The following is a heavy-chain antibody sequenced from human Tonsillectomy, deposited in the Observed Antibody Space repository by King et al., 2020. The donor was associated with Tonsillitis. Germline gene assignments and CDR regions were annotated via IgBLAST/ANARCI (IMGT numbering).Heavy chain of an antibody. Sequence: VQLVESGAEVKKPGASVKVSCKASGYTFTRYYIHWVRQAPGQGLEWMGIINPSGGSTNYAQKFQGRVTMTRDTSTSTVYMELSSLRSEDTAVYYCARTGKRVIVVVAAAMPEDYWGQGTLVTVSS. CDR2: INPSGGST. CDR3: ARTGKRVIVVVAAAMPEDY. V-gene: IGHV1-46*01. D-gene: IGHD2-2*01. J-gene: IGHJ4*02. CDR1: GYTFTRYY.